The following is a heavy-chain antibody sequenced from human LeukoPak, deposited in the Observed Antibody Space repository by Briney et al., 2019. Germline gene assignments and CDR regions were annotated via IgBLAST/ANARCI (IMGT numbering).Heavy chain of an antibody. CDR3: ATDLYERSFDY. CDR1: GFTFSSYA. J-gene: IGHJ4*02. D-gene: IGHD3-16*01. Sequence: GGSLRLSCAASGFTFSSYAMSWVRQAPGKGLEWVSAISGSGGSTYYADSVKGRFTISRDNSKNTLYLQMDSLRAEDTAMYYCATDLYERSFDYWGQGTLATVSS. V-gene: IGHV3-23*01. CDR2: ISGSGGST.